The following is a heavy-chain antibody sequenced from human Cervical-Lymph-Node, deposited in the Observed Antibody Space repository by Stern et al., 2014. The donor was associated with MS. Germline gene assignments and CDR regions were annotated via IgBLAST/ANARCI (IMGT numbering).Heavy chain of an antibody. CDR1: GYTFTGYY. V-gene: IGHV1-2*06. J-gene: IGHJ3*02. CDR2: LNPNSGGT. D-gene: IGHD4-17*01. CDR3: ARSLMTTVTTRFAFDI. Sequence: VQLVESGAEVKKPGASVKVSCKASGYTFTGYYIHRVRQAPGQGLEWMGRLNPNSGGTNLAQKFQGRVTVTRDTSISTAYMELSRLRSDDTAVFYCARSLMTTVTTRFAFDIWGQGTMVTVSS.